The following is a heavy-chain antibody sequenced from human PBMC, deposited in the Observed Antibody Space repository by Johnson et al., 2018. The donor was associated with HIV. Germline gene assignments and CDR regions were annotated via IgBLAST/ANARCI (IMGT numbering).Heavy chain of an antibody. CDR3: AREAQTHAFDI. D-gene: IGHD4-23*01. CDR2: ISCNSGSI. Sequence: VQLVESGGGLVQPGGSLRLSCAASGFTVSSNYMSWVRQAPGKGLEWVSGISCNSGSIGYADSLKGRFPISRDNAKNSLYLQRNSLRAGDTAVYYCAREAQTHAFDIWGQGTMVTVSS. J-gene: IGHJ3*02. V-gene: IGHV3-9*01. CDR1: GFTVSSNY.